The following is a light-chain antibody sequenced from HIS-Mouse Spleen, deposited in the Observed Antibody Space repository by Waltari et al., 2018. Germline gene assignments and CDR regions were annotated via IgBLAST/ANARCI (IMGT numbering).Light chain of an antibody. Sequence: SYELTQPPSVSVSPGQTARITCSGDALPKQYAYWYQQKPGQAPVLVRYKDSERPSGIPGRFSGSSSGTTVTLTISGVQAEDEADYYCQLADSSGTGWVFGGGTKLTVL. V-gene: IGLV3-25*03. J-gene: IGLJ3*02. CDR1: ALPKQY. CDR2: KDS. CDR3: QLADSSGTGWV.